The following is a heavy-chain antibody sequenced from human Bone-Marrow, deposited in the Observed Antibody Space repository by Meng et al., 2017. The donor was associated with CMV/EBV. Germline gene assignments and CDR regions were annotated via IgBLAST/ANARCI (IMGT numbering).Heavy chain of an antibody. V-gene: IGHV4-34*01. J-gene: IGHJ5*02. CDR3: ARVHSSGWGGFDP. CDR1: GGSFSGYY. Sequence: SETLSLTCAVYGGSFSGYYWSWIRQPPGKGLEWIGEINHSGSTNYNPSLKSRVTISVDTSKNQFSLKLSSVTAADTAVYYCARVHSSGWGGFDPWGQGSLVTVSS. CDR2: INHSGST. D-gene: IGHD6-19*01.